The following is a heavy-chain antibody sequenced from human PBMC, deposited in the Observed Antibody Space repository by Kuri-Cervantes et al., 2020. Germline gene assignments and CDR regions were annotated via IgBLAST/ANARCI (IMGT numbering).Heavy chain of an antibody. Sequence: GGSLRLSCVASGFTVSSSYMTWVRQAPGKGLEWVSVIYSGGSTYYADSVKGRFTISRDNSKNTLYLQMNSLRAEDTAVYYCARGPNSSSWGWAFDIWGQGTMVTVSS. D-gene: IGHD6-13*01. V-gene: IGHV3-53*01. CDR2: IYSGGST. CDR1: GFTVSSSY. J-gene: IGHJ3*02. CDR3: ARGPNSSSWGWAFDI.